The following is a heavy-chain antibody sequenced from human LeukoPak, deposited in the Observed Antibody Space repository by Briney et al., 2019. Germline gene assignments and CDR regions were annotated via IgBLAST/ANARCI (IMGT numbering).Heavy chain of an antibody. Sequence: PGGSLRLSCAASGFTFSSYAMHWVRQAPGKGLEYVSAISSNGGSTYYANSVKGRFTISRDNSKNTLYLQMGSLRAEDMAVYYCARGLYSSGWYWRDAFDIWGQGTMVTVSS. CDR2: ISSNGGST. V-gene: IGHV3-64*01. CDR1: GFTFSSYA. D-gene: IGHD6-19*01. CDR3: ARGLYSSGWYWRDAFDI. J-gene: IGHJ3*02.